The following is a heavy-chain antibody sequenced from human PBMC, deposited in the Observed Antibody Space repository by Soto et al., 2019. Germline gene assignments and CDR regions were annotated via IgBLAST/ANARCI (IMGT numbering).Heavy chain of an antibody. V-gene: IGHV4-39*07. CDR1: GGSISSSSYY. CDR2: IYYSGST. CDR3: ARRPPDYGDNYFDY. Sequence: SETLSLTCTVSGGSISSSSYYWGWIRQPPGKGLEWIGNIYYSGSTNYNPSLKSRVTISVDTSKNQFSLKLSSVTAADTAVYYCARRPPDYGDNYFDYWGQGTLVTVSS. J-gene: IGHJ4*02. D-gene: IGHD4-17*01.